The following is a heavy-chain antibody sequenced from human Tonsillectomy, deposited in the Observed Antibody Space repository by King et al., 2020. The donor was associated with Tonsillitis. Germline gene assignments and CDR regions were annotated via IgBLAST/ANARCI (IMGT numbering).Heavy chain of an antibody. CDR2: ISYDGSNK. J-gene: IGHJ2*01. D-gene: IGHD6-19*01. V-gene: IGHV3-30*02. CDR3: AREYSSGWDRYWYFDL. Sequence: QLVQSGGGVVQSGGSLRLSCAASGFTFSSYGIHWVRQAPGKGLEWVAYISYDGSNKYYADAVKGRFTISRDTSKNQFSLKLSSVTAADTAVYYCAREYSSGWDRYWYFDLWGRGTLVTVSS. CDR1: GFTFSSYG.